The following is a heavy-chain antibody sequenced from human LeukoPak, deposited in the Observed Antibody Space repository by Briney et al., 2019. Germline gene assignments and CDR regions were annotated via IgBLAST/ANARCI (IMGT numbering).Heavy chain of an antibody. V-gene: IGHV3-48*01. D-gene: IGHD3-9*01. CDR2: ISSSSGTI. Sequence: PGGSLRLSXAASGFTFSAYAMNWVRQAPGKGLEWVSYISSSSGTIYYADSVKGRFTISRDNANNSLFLQMNSLRAEDTAVYYCVNNYDILTGLGAFDIWGQGTMVTVSS. J-gene: IGHJ3*02. CDR3: VNNYDILTGLGAFDI. CDR1: GFTFSAYA.